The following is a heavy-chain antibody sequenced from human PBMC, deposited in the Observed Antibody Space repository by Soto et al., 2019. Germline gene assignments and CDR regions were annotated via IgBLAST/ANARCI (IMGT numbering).Heavy chain of an antibody. CDR1: GYTFNSYY. J-gene: IGHJ4*02. V-gene: IGHV1-2*02. D-gene: IGHD3-16*01. Sequence: QVQLVQSGAEVKKPGASVKVSCKASGYTFNSYYIHWVRQAPGQGLEWMGWINPNSDVTGYAQSFQGRVTNTTNMSMTTAYMDLTRVRSDDTAVYYCVRAGLNRNYDFDFWGQGTLITVSS. CDR3: VRAGLNRNYDFDF. CDR2: INPNSDVT.